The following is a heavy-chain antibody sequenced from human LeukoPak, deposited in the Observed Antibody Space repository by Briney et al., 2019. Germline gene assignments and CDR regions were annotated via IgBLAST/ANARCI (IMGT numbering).Heavy chain of an antibody. V-gene: IGHV3-7*03. D-gene: IGHD6-6*01. CDR1: GFTFSSYW. CDR3: ARYGQLGD. Sequence: GGSLRLSCVTSGFTFSSYWMSWVRQAPGKGLGWVALIKQDGSEKYYVDSVKGRFTMSRDNAESSLYLQMNSLRVGDTAMYYCARYGQLGDWGRGTLVTVSS. CDR2: IKQDGSEK. J-gene: IGHJ4*02.